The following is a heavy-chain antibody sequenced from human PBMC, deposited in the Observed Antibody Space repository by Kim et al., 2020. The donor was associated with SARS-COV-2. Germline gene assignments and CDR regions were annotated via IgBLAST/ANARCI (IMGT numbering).Heavy chain of an antibody. V-gene: IGHV1-24*01. Sequence: ASVKVSCKVSGYTLTELSMHWVRQAPGKGLEWMGGFDPEDGETIYAQKFQGRVTMTEDTSTDTAYMELSSLRSEDTAVYYCATGGGGYCSGGSCYSYGLVAFDIWGQGTMVTVSS. J-gene: IGHJ3*02. D-gene: IGHD2-15*01. CDR3: ATGGGGYCSGGSCYSYGLVAFDI. CDR2: FDPEDGET. CDR1: GYTLTELS.